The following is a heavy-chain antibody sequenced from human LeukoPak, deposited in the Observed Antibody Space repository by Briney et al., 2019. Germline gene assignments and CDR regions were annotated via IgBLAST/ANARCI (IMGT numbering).Heavy chain of an antibody. J-gene: IGHJ6*03. CDR1: GGSFSGYF. Sequence: SETLSLTCAVYGGSFSGYFWSWIRQPPGKGLEWIGDINHNGGTNYNPSLKSRVTISVDTSKNQFSLKLSSVTAADTAVYYCARGRGVPVYYYYYYMDVWGKGTTVTISS. CDR2: INHNGGT. D-gene: IGHD3-10*01. CDR3: ARGRGVPVYYYYYYMDV. V-gene: IGHV4-34*01.